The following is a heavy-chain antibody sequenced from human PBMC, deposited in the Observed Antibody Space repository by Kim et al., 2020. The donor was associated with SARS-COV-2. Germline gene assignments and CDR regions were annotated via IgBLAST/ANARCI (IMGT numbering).Heavy chain of an antibody. CDR3: ARALPEYSYGYGWFDP. D-gene: IGHD5-18*01. Sequence: ASVKVSCKASGYTFTGYYMHWVRQAPGQGLEWMGRINPNSGGTNYAQKFQGRVTMTRDTSISTAYMELSRLRSDDTAAYYCARALPEYSYGYGWFDPWGQGTLVTVSS. CDR2: INPNSGGT. V-gene: IGHV1-2*06. CDR1: GYTFTGYY. J-gene: IGHJ5*02.